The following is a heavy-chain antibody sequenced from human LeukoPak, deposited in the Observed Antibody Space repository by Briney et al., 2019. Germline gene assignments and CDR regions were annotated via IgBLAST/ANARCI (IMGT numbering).Heavy chain of an antibody. CDR3: ARDLVLGYAPPSFDY. V-gene: IGHV1-2*02. CDR2: IDPNSGGT. D-gene: IGHD5-12*01. CDR1: GYTFSGYY. J-gene: IGHJ4*02. Sequence: ASVKVSCKASGYTFSGYYIQWVRQPPGQGLEWIGWIDPNSGGTKYAQKFQGRVTMTSDTSISTAFMDLSSLRSDDTAVYYCARDLVLGYAPPSFDYWGQGTLVTVSS.